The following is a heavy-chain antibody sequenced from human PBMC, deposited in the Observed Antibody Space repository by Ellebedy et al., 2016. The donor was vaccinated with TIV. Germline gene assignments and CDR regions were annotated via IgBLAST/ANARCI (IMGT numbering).Heavy chain of an antibody. CDR2: MNPNSGNT. V-gene: IGHV1-8*01. J-gene: IGHJ4*02. CDR3: ARGAIQLWSSALDY. D-gene: IGHD5-18*01. Sequence: ASVKVSXXASGYTFTSYDINWVRQATGQGLEWMGWMNPNSGNTGYAQKLQGRVTMTTDTSTSTAYMELRSLRSDDTAVYYCARGAIQLWSSALDYWGQGTLVTVSS. CDR1: GYTFTSYD.